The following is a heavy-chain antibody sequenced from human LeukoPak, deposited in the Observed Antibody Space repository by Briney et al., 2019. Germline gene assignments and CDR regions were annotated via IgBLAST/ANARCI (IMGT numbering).Heavy chain of an antibody. CDR2: IYYSGST. V-gene: IGHV4-39*01. CDR3: ARVYGSGSYYNGYYYYMDV. Sequence: ASETLSLTCTVSGGSISSSSYYWGWIRQPPGKGLEWIGSIYYSGSTYYNPSLKSRVTISVDTSKNQFSLKLSSVTAADTAVYYCARVYGSGSYYNGYYYYMDVWGKGTTVTISS. D-gene: IGHD3-10*01. J-gene: IGHJ6*03. CDR1: GGSISSSSYY.